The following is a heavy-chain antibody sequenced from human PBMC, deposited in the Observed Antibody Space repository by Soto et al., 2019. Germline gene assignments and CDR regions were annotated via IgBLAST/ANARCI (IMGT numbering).Heavy chain of an antibody. CDR2: INPNSGGT. V-gene: IGHV1-2*04. Sequence: ASVKVSCKASGYTFTGYYMHWVRQAPGQGLEWMGWINPNSGGTNYAQKFQGWVTMTRDTSISTAYMELSRLRSDDTAVYHCARELGAAGHGHYYYGMDVWGQGTTVTVSS. CDR1: GYTFTGYY. CDR3: ARELGAAGHGHYYYGMDV. J-gene: IGHJ6*02. D-gene: IGHD6-13*01.